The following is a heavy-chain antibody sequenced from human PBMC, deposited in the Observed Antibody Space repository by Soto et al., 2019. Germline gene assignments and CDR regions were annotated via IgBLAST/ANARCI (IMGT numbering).Heavy chain of an antibody. D-gene: IGHD2-2*02. Sequence: GGSLRLSCVGSGFTFSTYSINWVRQAPGKGLEWASSISSRSDIYYADSVKGRFTISRDNAKNSVSLQMNSLRAEDTAVYYCAREYTAWPLAYGLDVWGQGTTVTVSS. V-gene: IGHV3-21*01. CDR3: AREYTAWPLAYGLDV. CDR1: GFTFSTYS. CDR2: ISSRSDI. J-gene: IGHJ6*02.